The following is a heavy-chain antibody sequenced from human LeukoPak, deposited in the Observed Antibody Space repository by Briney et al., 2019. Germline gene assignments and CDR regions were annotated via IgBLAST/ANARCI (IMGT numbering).Heavy chain of an antibody. D-gene: IGHD5-18*01. CDR3: ARGSYGRAYDY. CDR2: ISAYNGNT. CDR1: GYTFISYG. Sequence: ASVKVSCKASGYTFISYGISWVRQAPGQGLEWMGWISAYNGNTNYAQKFQGRVTMTRDTSISTAYMELSRLRSDDTAVYYCARGSYGRAYDYWGQGTLVTVSS. J-gene: IGHJ4*02. V-gene: IGHV1-18*01.